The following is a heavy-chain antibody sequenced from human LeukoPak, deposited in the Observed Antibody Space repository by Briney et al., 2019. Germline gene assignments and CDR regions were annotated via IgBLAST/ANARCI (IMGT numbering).Heavy chain of an antibody. CDR3: AKEGRITMIVVVITNFDY. J-gene: IGHJ4*02. Sequence: GGSLRPSCAASGFTFSSYAMSWVRQAPGKGLEWVSAISGSGGSTYYADSVKGRFTISRDNSKNTLYLQMNSLRAEDTAVYYCAKEGRITMIVVVITNFDYWGQGTLVTVSS. V-gene: IGHV3-23*01. CDR2: ISGSGGST. CDR1: GFTFSSYA. D-gene: IGHD3-22*01.